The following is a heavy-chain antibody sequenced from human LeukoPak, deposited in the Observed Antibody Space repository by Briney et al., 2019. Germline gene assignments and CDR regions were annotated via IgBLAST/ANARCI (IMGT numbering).Heavy chain of an antibody. D-gene: IGHD3-22*01. Sequence: GGSLRLSCAASRFTFSNYGMSWVRQAPGKGLEWVSSISGSGDSTYYADSVKGRFTLSRDNSKNTLYLQMSSLRVEDTAVYYCAKGYYYDTSYYFDYWGQGTLVTVSS. J-gene: IGHJ4*02. CDR3: AKGYYYDTSYYFDY. CDR2: ISGSGDST. CDR1: RFTFSNYG. V-gene: IGHV3-23*01.